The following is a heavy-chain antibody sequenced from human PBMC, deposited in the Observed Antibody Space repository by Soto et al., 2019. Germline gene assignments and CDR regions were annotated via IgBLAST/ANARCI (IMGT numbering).Heavy chain of an antibody. D-gene: IGHD5-18*01. CDR2: ISYDGSNK. V-gene: IGHV3-30-3*01. J-gene: IGHJ6*02. Sequence: PGGSLRLSCVASGFTFSSYAMHWVRQAPGKGLEWVAVISYDGSNKYYADSVKGRFTISRDNSKNTLYLQMNSLRAEDTAVYYCARVRGDTAMEISVGMDVWGQGTTVTVSS. CDR1: GFTFSSYA. CDR3: ARVRGDTAMEISVGMDV.